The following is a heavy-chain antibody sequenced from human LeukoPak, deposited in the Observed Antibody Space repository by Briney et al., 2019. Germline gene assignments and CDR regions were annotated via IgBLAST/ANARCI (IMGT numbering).Heavy chain of an antibody. CDR2: IYPGDSDT. D-gene: IGHD1-1*01. CDR1: GYSFTSYW. Sequence: GESLKISCKGSGYSFTSYWIGWVRQMPGKGLEWMGIIYPGDSDTRHSPSFQGQVTISADKSISTAYLQWSSLKASDTAIYYCGRHYRTTGTDYWGQGTLVTVSS. V-gene: IGHV5-51*01. J-gene: IGHJ4*02. CDR3: GRHYRTTGTDY.